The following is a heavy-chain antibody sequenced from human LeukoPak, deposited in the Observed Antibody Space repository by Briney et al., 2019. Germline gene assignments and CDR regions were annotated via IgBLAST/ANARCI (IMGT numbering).Heavy chain of an antibody. CDR2: IRYDGSNK. J-gene: IGHJ6*03. CDR1: GFTFSSYG. D-gene: IGHD6-13*01. V-gene: IGHV3-30*02. Sequence: GGSLRLSCAASGFTFSSYGMHWVRQAPGKGLEWVAFIRYDGSNKYYADSVKGRFTISRDNSKNTLYLQMNSLRAEDTAVYYCAKVAAAGTDYYYYMDVWGKGTTVTVSS. CDR3: AKVAAAGTDYYYYMDV.